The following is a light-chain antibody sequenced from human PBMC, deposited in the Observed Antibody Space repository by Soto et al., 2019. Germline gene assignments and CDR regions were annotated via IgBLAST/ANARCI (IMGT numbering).Light chain of an antibody. J-gene: IGKJ1*01. CDR2: AAS. CDR3: LQDYRYPRT. Sequence: AIQMTQSPSSLSASVGDRVTITCRASQAIRNDLGLYQQKPGQAPKVLIYAASNLQSGVPSRFRCSGSGTDFPLTISSLQPEEFATYYCLQDYRYPRTFGQGTKVEI. CDR1: QAIRND. V-gene: IGKV1-6*01.